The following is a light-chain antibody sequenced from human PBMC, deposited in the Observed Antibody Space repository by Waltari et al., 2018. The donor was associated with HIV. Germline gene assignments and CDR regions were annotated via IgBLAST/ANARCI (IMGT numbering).Light chain of an antibody. CDR3: SSYTTFNTVI. CDR2: DVT. J-gene: IGLJ2*01. Sequence: SALTQPPSVPGSPGQPITISCAGTGAEIRAYNYLSLYQYLPDSVPKLIIYDVTSRPSGISDRFSASKSGNAASLTISGLQAEDEGDYYCSSYTTFNTVIFGGGTKLTVL. CDR1: GAEIRAYNY. V-gene: IGLV2-14*03.